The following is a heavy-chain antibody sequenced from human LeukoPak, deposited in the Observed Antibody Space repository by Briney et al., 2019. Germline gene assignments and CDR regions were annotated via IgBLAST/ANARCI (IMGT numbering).Heavy chain of an antibody. J-gene: IGHJ6*03. CDR2: IYSGGST. V-gene: IGHV3-53*01. CDR3: ARDRVSSPRGVPYYMDV. D-gene: IGHD3-10*01. Sequence: PGGSLRLSCAVSGFTVSINYMSWVRQAPGKGLEWVSVIYSGGSTYYADSVKGRFTISRDTSKNTLYLQMNSLRAEDTAVYYCARDRVSSPRGVPYYMDVWGKGTTVTVSS. CDR1: GFTVSINY.